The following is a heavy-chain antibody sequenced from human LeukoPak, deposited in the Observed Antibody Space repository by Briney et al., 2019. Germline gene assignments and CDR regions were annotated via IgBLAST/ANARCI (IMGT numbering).Heavy chain of an antibody. J-gene: IGHJ4*02. V-gene: IGHV3-74*01. CDR1: GFTFSSYW. D-gene: IGHD1-26*01. CDR2: INTDGSYT. CDR3: VGGSSSY. Sequence: GGSLRLSCAASGFTFSSYWMHWVRQAPGKGLVWVSRINTDGSYTNYADSVKGRFTIFRDNAKNTLYLQMSSLRAEDTAVYYCVGGSSSYWGQGTLVTVSS.